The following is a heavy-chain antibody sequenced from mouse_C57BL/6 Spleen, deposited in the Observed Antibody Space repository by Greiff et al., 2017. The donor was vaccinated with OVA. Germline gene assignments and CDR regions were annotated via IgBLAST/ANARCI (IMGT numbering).Heavy chain of an antibody. J-gene: IGHJ4*01. D-gene: IGHD2-5*01. V-gene: IGHV1-5*01. CDR3: TRSYYSKDGWPMDY. CDR2: IYPGNSDT. Sequence: VQLQQSGTVLARPGASVKMSCKTSGYTFTDYWMHWVKQRPGQGLEWIGAIYPGNSDTTYNQHFKGKARLTAVTSASTAYMELSSLTNEDSAVYYCTRSYYSKDGWPMDYWGQGTSVTVSS. CDR1: GYTFTDYW.